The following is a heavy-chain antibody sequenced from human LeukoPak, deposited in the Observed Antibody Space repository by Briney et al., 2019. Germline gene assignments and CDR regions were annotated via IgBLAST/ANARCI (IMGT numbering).Heavy chain of an antibody. CDR1: GGSISSSSYY. CDR3: ARDPYSGYGRFDY. V-gene: IGHV4-39*07. D-gene: IGHD5-12*01. J-gene: IGHJ4*02. CDR2: IYSSGST. Sequence: SETLSLTCTVSGGSISSSSYYWGWIRQPPGKGLEWSGTIYSSGSTYYNPSLKSRVTISVDTSKNQFSLKLNSVTAADTAVYYCARDPYSGYGRFDYWGQGTLVTVSS.